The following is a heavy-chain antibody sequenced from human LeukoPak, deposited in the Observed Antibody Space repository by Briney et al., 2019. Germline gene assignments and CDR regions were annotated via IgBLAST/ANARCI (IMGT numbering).Heavy chain of an antibody. J-gene: IGHJ4*02. D-gene: IGHD1-14*01. CDR3: ARSRTSSPYDKNLNF. V-gene: IGHV3-21*01. CDR1: GFTFSSYT. Sequence: TGGSLRLSCAASGFTFSSYTMSWVREAPGKGLEGVSSISSSINYIYHADSVKGRFTISRDDAQNSVYLQMNSLKDEDTAVYYCARSRTSSPYDKNLNFWGQGTLVIVSS. CDR2: ISSSINYI.